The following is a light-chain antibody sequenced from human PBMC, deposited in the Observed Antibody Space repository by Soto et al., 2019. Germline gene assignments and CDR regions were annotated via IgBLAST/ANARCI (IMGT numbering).Light chain of an antibody. Sequence: DIQLTQSPSFLASSVGDRVTITCRASQDVSRYLGWYQQKPGKAPNLLIYAASTLRSGVPSRFSGSGSETEFTLTISSLQPEDFATYYCQQLNSYVFAFGPGTKVDIK. V-gene: IGKV1-9*01. CDR1: QDVSRY. CDR3: QQLNSYVFA. CDR2: AAS. J-gene: IGKJ3*01.